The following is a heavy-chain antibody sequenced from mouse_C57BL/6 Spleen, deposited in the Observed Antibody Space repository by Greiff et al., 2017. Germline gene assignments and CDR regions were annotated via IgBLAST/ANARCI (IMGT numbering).Heavy chain of an antibody. V-gene: IGHV1-9*01. Sequence: VQLQQSGAELMKPGASVKLSCKATGYTFTGYWIEWVKQRPEHGLEWIGEILPGSGSTNYNEKFKGKATLTVDKSSSTAYMQLSSLTSEDSAVYYCAIRVPFDYWGQGTTLTVSS. CDR2: ILPGSGST. CDR3: AIRVPFDY. CDR1: GYTFTGYW. J-gene: IGHJ2*01.